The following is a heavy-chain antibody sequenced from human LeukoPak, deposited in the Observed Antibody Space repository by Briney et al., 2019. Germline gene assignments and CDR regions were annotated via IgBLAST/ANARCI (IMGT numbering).Heavy chain of an antibody. Sequence: GGSLRLSCAASGFTFDDYAMHWVRQAPGKGLEWVSLISGDGGSTYYADSVKGRFTISRDNSKNTLYLQMNSLRAEDTAVYYCAMPKSGLAFDIWGQGTMVTVSS. CDR2: ISGDGGST. CDR3: AMPKSGLAFDI. D-gene: IGHD3-10*01. J-gene: IGHJ3*02. CDR1: GFTFDDYA. V-gene: IGHV3-43*02.